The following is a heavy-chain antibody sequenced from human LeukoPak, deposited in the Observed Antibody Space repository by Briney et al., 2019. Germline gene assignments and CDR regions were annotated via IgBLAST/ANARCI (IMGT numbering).Heavy chain of an antibody. D-gene: IGHD4-11*01. Sequence: PGGSLRLSCAAPGFTFSSYGMHWVRQAPGKGLEWVTFIRYDGSNKYYADSVKGRFTISRDNSKNTLCLQMNSLRAEDTAVYYCVKDRYSGPENWGQGTLVTVSS. CDR2: IRYDGSNK. V-gene: IGHV3-30*02. CDR3: VKDRYSGPEN. CDR1: GFTFSSYG. J-gene: IGHJ4*02.